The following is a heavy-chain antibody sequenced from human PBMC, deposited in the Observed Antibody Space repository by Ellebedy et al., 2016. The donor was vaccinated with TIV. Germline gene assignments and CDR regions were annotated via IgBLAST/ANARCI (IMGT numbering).Heavy chain of an antibody. V-gene: IGHV4-39*01. CDR1: GTSISNSGYY. D-gene: IGHD1-26*01. CDR2: IYNSGNT. J-gene: IGHJ4*02. CDR3: ARRTDSGSYYDYFNS. Sequence: MPSETLSLTCTVSGTSISNSGYYWGWIRQPPGKSLEWIGIIYNSGNTNYNPSLKSRVTVSVDTSTNQFSLRLTSLTAADTAVYYCARRTDSGSYYDYFNSWGQGILVTVSS.